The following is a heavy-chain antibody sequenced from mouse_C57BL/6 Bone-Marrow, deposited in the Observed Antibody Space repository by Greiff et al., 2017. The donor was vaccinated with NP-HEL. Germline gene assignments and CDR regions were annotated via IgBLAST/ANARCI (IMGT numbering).Heavy chain of an antibody. V-gene: IGHV5-4*03. CDR2: ISDGGSYT. CDR1: GFTFSSYA. Sequence: EVKLVESGGGLVKPGGSLKLSCAASGFTFSSYAMSWVRQTPEKRLEWVATISDGGSYTYYPDNVKGRFTISRDNAKNNLYLQMSHLKSEDTAMYYCADSNYLDVWGTGTTVTVSS. D-gene: IGHD2-5*01. J-gene: IGHJ1*03. CDR3: ADSNYLDV.